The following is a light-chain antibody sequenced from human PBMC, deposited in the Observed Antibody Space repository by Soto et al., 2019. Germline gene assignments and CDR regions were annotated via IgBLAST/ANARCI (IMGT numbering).Light chain of an antibody. CDR1: QPMSTY. J-gene: IGKJ4*01. CDR2: SAS. CDR3: QQLNGYQLA. V-gene: IGKV1-9*01. Sequence: DIQLTQSPSFLSAFVGDTVTITCRPSQPMSTYLAWYQQKPGKVLKLLIRSASTLQSGVPPRFSGGGSGTEFTLTISTLQPDDSGIYYCQQLNGYQLAFGGGTNVEIK.